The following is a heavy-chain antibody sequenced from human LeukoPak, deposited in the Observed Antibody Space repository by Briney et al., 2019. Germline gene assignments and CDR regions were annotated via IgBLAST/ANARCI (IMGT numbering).Heavy chain of an antibody. CDR2: IKQDGSEK. D-gene: IGHD4-23*01. CDR1: GFTFITYW. J-gene: IGHJ4*02. Sequence: GGCLRLSCAASGFTFITYWMSWVRQAPGKGLEWVANIKQDGSEKYYVDSVKGRFTISRDNAKNSLYLQMNSLRAEDTAVYYCARAAYVGYGGKRGFDYWGQGSLVTVSS. V-gene: IGHV3-7*04. CDR3: ARAAYVGYGGKRGFDY.